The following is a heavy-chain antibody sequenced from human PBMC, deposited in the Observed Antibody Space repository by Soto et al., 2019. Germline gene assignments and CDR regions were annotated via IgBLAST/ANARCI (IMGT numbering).Heavy chain of an antibody. CDR3: ARGGSSRYNGGFDY. V-gene: IGHV4-30-2*01. CDR1: GGSISSGGYS. J-gene: IGHJ4*02. D-gene: IGHD6-13*01. CDR2: IYHSGST. Sequence: SETLSLTCAVSGGSISSGGYSWSWIRQPPGKGLEWIGYIYHSGSTYYNPSLKSRVTISVDRSKNQFSLKLSSVTAADTAVYYCARGGSSRYNGGFDYWGQGTLVTVSS.